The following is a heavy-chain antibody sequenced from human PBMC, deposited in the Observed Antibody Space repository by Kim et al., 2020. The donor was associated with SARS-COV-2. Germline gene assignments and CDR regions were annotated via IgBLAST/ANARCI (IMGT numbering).Heavy chain of an antibody. V-gene: IGHV3-49*03. CDR3: TRANGGYYYGSGSYSCFDY. J-gene: IGHJ4*02. CDR2: IRSKAYGGTT. CDR1: GFTFGDYA. D-gene: IGHD3-10*01. Sequence: GGSLRLSCTASGFTFGDYAMSWFRQAPGKGLEWVVFIRSKAYGGTTEYAASVKGRFTISRDDSKSIAYLQMNSLKTEDTAVYYCTRANGGYYYGSGSYSCFDYWGQGTLVTVSS.